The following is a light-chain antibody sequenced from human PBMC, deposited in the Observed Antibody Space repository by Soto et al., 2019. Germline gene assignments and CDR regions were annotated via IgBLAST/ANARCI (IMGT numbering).Light chain of an antibody. V-gene: IGKV1-39*01. CDR1: QIITNY. CDR3: QQTFITPYT. Sequence: DIRMTQSPSSLSASVGDRVTITCRASQIITNYLNWYQHKPGRGPKVLIYAASSLQSGVPSRFSGSGSGTDFTLTINGLQPEDFATYFCQQTFITPYTFGRGTKVDIK. CDR2: AAS. J-gene: IGKJ2*01.